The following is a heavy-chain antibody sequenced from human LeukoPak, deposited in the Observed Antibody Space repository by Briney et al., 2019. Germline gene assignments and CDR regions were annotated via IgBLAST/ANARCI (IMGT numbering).Heavy chain of an antibody. D-gene: IGHD4-17*01. Sequence: SETLSLTCAVYGGSFSGYYWSWIRQPPGKGLEWIGEMNHSGSTNYNSSLKSRVTISVDTSKNQFSLKLSSVTAADTAMYFCARQGYADFSSRPFDYWGQGTLVTVSS. J-gene: IGHJ4*02. CDR2: MNHSGST. CDR1: GGSFSGYY. V-gene: IGHV4-34*01. CDR3: ARQGYADFSSRPFDY.